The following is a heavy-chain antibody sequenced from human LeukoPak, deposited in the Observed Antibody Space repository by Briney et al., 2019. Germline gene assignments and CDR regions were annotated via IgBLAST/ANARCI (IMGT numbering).Heavy chain of an antibody. CDR1: DFTVSSNY. D-gene: IGHD3-10*01. CDR2: IYSGGNT. Sequence: GGSLRLSCAASDFTVSSNYMSWVRQAPGKGLEWVSIIYSGGNTYYADSVKGRFTISRDNSKNTLYLQMNSLRAEDTAVYYCARDFSPPTYYYGSGSNYWGQGTLVTVSS. CDR3: ARDFSPPTYYYGSGSNY. V-gene: IGHV3-66*01. J-gene: IGHJ4*02.